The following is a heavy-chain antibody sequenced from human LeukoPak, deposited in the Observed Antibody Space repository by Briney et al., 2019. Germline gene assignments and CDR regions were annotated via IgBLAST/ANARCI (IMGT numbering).Heavy chain of an antibody. CDR1: GYTFSSHD. V-gene: IGHV1-8*01. Sequence: GASVKVSCKASGYTFSSHDINWVRQATGQGLEWMGWISPSSGYTDYAQKFQGRVTMTRNTSISTVYMELSSLRSEDTAVYYCARKMGPYYFDPWGRGALVTVSS. CDR2: ISPSSGYT. D-gene: IGHD2-8*01. CDR3: ARKMGPYYFDP. J-gene: IGHJ2*01.